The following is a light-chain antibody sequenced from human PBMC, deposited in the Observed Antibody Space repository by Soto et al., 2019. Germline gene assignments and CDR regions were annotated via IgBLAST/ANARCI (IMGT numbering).Light chain of an antibody. Sequence: QSALTQPASVCGSPGQSSTISCTGTTSDVGGYNYVSWYQHHPGKAPKLILFGVSDRPSGVSLRFSGSKSGNTASLTISGLQAEDAAEYYCCSYTSLSTVVFGGGTKLTVL. CDR2: GVS. V-gene: IGLV2-14*01. CDR1: TSDVGGYNY. CDR3: CSYTSLSTVV. J-gene: IGLJ2*01.